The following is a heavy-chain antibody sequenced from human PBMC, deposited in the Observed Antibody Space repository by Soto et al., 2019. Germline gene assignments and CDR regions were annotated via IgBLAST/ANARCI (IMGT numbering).Heavy chain of an antibody. V-gene: IGHV4-59*01. CDR3: ARDLYYDILTGYYGYYGMDV. CDR2: IYYSGST. Sequence: SVTLSLTCTVSGGSISSYYWSWIRQPPGKGLERIGYIYYSGSTNYNPSLKSRVTISVDTSKNQFSLKLSSVTAADTAVYYCARDLYYDILTGYYGYYGMDVWGQGTTVTVSS. D-gene: IGHD3-9*01. CDR1: GGSISSYY. J-gene: IGHJ6*02.